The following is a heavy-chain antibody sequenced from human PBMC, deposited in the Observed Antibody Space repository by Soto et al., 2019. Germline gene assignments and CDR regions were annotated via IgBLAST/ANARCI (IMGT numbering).Heavy chain of an antibody. CDR2: ISGSGGST. CDR3: AKSPSGFVDIVATIMYFDY. Sequence: PGGSLRLSCAASGFTFSSYAMSWVRQAPGKGLEWVSAISGSGGSTYYADSVKGRFTISRDNSKNTLYLQMNSLRAEDTAVYYCAKSPSGFVDIVATIMYFDYWGQGTLVTVSS. D-gene: IGHD5-12*01. CDR1: GFTFSSYA. J-gene: IGHJ4*02. V-gene: IGHV3-23*01.